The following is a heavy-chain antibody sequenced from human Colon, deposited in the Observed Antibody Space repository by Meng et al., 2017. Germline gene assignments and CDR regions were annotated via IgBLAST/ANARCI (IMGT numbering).Heavy chain of an antibody. D-gene: IGHD6-6*01. Sequence: QVQLVESGGTLFTPGVSLRLSCAASGFTFSDLYMSWVRQAPGKGLEWLSYINSGGSDIAYADSVKGRFTISRDNARNSLYLQMSSLRAEDTAVYYCVTTARQADHWGQGTLVTVSS. V-gene: IGHV3-11*01. J-gene: IGHJ5*02. CDR3: VTTARQADH. CDR1: GFTFSDLY. CDR2: INSGGSDI.